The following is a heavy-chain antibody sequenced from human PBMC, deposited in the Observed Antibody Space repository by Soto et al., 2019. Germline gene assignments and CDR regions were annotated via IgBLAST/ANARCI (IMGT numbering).Heavy chain of an antibody. J-gene: IGHJ6*04. V-gene: IGHV1-69*01. CDR1: GGTFSSYA. CDR2: IIPIFGTA. D-gene: IGHD3-10*01. CDR3: AWGPSQYYYGSGSYQDHYYYYGMDV. Sequence: QVQLVQSGAEVKKPGSSVKVSCKASGGTFSSYAISWVRQAPGQGLEWMGGIIPIFGTANYAQKFQGRVTITADESTSTAYMGLSSLRCEDTAVYYCAWGPSQYYYGSGSYQDHYYYYGMDVWGEGTTVTVSS.